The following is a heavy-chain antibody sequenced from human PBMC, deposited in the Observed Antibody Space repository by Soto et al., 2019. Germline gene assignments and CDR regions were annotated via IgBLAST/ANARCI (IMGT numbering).Heavy chain of an antibody. CDR2: IIPILGIA. CDR3: ATSFALCSGGSCRRGNWFDP. J-gene: IGHJ5*02. CDR1: GGTFSSYT. V-gene: IGHV1-69*02. Sequence: QVQLVQSGAEVKKPGSSVKVSCKASGGTFSSYTISWVRQAPGQGLEWMGRIIPILGIANYAQKFQGRVTITSDKSTRTDYMELSSLRSEDTAVYYCATSFALCSGGSCRRGNWFDPWGQGTLVTVSS. D-gene: IGHD2-15*01.